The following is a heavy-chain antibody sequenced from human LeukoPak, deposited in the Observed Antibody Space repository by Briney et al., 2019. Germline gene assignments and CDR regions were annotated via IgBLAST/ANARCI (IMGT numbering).Heavy chain of an antibody. V-gene: IGHV6-1*01. J-gene: IGHJ3*02. Sequence: SQTLSLTCAISGDSVSSNSAAWNWIRQSPSRGLEWLGRTYYRSKWYNDYAVSVKSRITINPDTSKNQFSLQLNSVTPEDTAVYYCARESGVQGQPLLYEDAFDIWGQGTMVTVSS. D-gene: IGHD2-2*02. CDR1: GDSVSSNSAA. CDR2: TYYRSKWYN. CDR3: ARESGVQGQPLLYEDAFDI.